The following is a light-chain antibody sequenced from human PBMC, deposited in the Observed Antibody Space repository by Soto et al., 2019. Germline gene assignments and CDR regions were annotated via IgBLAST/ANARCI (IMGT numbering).Light chain of an antibody. CDR3: QRYNSYPWT. V-gene: IGKV1-5*01. Sequence: DIQMTQSPSTLSASVGDRVTITCRASQSISTWLAWYQQKPGKAPKFLIYDASRLESGVPSRFRGSGSGTEFTLTISSLQPDYFATYYCQRYNSYPWTFGQGTKVELK. CDR1: QSISTW. CDR2: DAS. J-gene: IGKJ1*01.